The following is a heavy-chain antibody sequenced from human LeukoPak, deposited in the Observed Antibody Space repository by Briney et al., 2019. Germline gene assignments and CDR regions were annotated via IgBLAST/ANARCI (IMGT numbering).Heavy chain of an antibody. CDR3: ARGPATVVPASIDVY. Sequence: GESLKISCKGSGYTFTNYWIGWVRQMPGKGLEWMGIIYPGDSDTRYSPSFQGQVTLSADKSITTAYLQWSSLKASDTAIYYCARGPATVVPASIDVYWGQGTLVTVSS. CDR2: IYPGDSDT. CDR1: GYTFTNYW. J-gene: IGHJ4*02. D-gene: IGHD4-23*01. V-gene: IGHV5-51*01.